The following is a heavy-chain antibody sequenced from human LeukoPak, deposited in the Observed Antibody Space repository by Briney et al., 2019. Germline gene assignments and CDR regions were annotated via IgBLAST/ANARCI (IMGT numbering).Heavy chain of an antibody. V-gene: IGHV1-18*01. CDR3: ARDQGYSSSLYYFDY. D-gene: IGHD6-13*01. J-gene: IGHJ4*02. CDR2: IGAYNGNT. Sequence: ASVKVSCKASGYTFTSYGISWVRQAPGQGLGWMGWIGAYNGNTNYAQKLQGRVTMTTDTSTSTAYMELRSLRSDDTAVYYCARDQGYSSSLYYFDYWGQGTLVTVSS. CDR1: GYTFTSYG.